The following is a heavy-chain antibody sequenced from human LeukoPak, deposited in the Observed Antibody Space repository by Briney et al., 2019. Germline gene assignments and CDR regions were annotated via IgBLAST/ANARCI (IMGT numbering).Heavy chain of an antibody. D-gene: IGHD5-12*01. CDR1: GGSISSSSYY. V-gene: IGHV4-39*07. Sequence: SETLSLTCTVSGGSISSSSYYWGWIRQPPGKGLEWIGSIYYSGSTYYNPSLKSRVTISVDTSKNQFSLKLSSVTAADTAVYCCARRVATDGMDVWGQGTTVTVSS. J-gene: IGHJ6*02. CDR3: ARRVATDGMDV. CDR2: IYYSGST.